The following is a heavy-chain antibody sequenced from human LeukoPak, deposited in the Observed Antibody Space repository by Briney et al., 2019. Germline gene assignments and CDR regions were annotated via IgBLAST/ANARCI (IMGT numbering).Heavy chain of an antibody. V-gene: IGHV3-72*01. CDR2: TKNKANSYTT. D-gene: IGHD3-10*01. CDR1: GFTFSNAW. J-gene: IGHJ6*02. Sequence: GGSLRLSCAASGFTFSNAWMSWVRQSPGKGLEWVGRTKNKANSYTTEYAASVKGRFIISRDASKNSLYLQMNSLKTEDTAVYYCARGSDYYSSGTSYGMDVWGQGTTVTVSS. CDR3: ARGSDYYSSGTSYGMDV.